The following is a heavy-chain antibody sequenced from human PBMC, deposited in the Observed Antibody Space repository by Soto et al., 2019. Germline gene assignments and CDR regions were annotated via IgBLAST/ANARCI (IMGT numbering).Heavy chain of an antibody. D-gene: IGHD1-26*01. V-gene: IGHV4-34*01. J-gene: IGHJ4*02. CDR1: GGSFSGYY. CDR2: INHSGST. Sequence: PSETLSLTCAVYGGSFSGYYWTWIRQPPGTGLEWIGEINHSGSTNYNPSLKSRVTISVDTSKNQFSLKLTSVTAADTAVYNCVSGYPWVGFDYWGQGTLVTVSS. CDR3: VSGYPWVGFDY.